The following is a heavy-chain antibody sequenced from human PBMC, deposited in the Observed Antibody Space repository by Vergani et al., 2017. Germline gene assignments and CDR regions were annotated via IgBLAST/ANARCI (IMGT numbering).Heavy chain of an antibody. CDR3: AKDPRLKEDYYYYYMDV. CDR2: ISHDGNKK. CDR1: GFIFSDYN. V-gene: IGHV3-30*18. Sequence: VQVVQSGGGLVKPGGSLRLSCETSGFIFSDYNLNWVRQAPGSGLEWVAVISHDGNKKYYVDSVKGRFTISRDNSKNTLYLYMNSLRADDTAVYYCAKDPRLKEDYYYYYMDVWGKGTTVTVSS. J-gene: IGHJ6*03.